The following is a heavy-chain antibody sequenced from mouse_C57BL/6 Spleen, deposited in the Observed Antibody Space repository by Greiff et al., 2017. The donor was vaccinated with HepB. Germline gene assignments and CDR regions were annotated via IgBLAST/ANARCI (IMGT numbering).Heavy chain of an antibody. CDR3: TRVITTVVPVGAMDY. CDR1: GFTFSSYA. CDR2: ISSGGDYI. Sequence: EVKVVESGEGLVKPGGSLKLSCAASGFTFSSYAMSWVRQTPEKRLEWVAYISSGGDYIYYADTVKGRFTISRDNARNTLYLQMSSLKSEDTAMYYCTRVITTVVPVGAMDYWGQGTSVTVSS. J-gene: IGHJ4*01. V-gene: IGHV5-9-1*02. D-gene: IGHD1-1*01.